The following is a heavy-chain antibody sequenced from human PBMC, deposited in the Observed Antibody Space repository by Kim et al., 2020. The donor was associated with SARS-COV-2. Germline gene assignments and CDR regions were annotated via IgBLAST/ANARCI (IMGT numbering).Heavy chain of an antibody. CDR2: VSYDGTEK. V-gene: IGHV3-30*04. CDR1: GFNFSTYA. CDR3: AKLGPRGSDEYLGNYRSLDY. J-gene: IGHJ4*02. D-gene: IGHD3-16*01. Sequence: GGSLRLSCAASGFNFSTYAIHWVRRAPGKGLEWVALVSYDGTEKYYADSVKGRFSISRDNSKNTLYLQMNSLKSEDTAIYYCAKLGPRGSDEYLGNYRSLDYWGQGTLVTVSS.